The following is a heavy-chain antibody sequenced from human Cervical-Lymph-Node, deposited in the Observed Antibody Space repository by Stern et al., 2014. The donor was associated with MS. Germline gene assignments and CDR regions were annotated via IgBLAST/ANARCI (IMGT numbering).Heavy chain of an antibody. D-gene: IGHD3-22*01. Sequence: QMQLVQSGAEVKKPGSSVKVSCKASGGTFSSYAIRWVRQAPGQGLEWMGGIITIFGTANYAQKFQGRVTLTADESTSTAYMELSSLRSEDTAVYYCAREGYYDSSGYSVYYFDYWGQGTLVTVSS. CDR2: IITIFGTA. J-gene: IGHJ4*02. CDR1: GGTFSSYA. CDR3: AREGYYDSSGYSVYYFDY. V-gene: IGHV1-69*01.